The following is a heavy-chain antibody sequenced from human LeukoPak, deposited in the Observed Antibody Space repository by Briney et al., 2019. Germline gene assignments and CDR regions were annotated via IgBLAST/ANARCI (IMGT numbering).Heavy chain of an antibody. V-gene: IGHV4-61*01. CDR2: IYYSGST. CDR1: GGSISSSSYY. D-gene: IGHD3-22*01. J-gene: IGHJ3*02. CDR3: ARRGWYDSSGYYSDAFDI. Sequence: SETLSLTYTVSGGSISSSSYYWSWIRQPPGKGLEWIGYIYYSGSTNYNPSLKSRVTISVDTSKNQFSLKLSSVTAADTAVYYCARRGWYDSSGYYSDAFDIWGQGTMVTVSS.